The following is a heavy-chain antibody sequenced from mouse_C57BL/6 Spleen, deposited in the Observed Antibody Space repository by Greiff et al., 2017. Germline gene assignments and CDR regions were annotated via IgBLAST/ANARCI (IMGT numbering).Heavy chain of an antibody. CDR2: IYPGSGST. Sequence: VQLQQPGAELVKPGASVKMSCKASGYTFTSYWITWVKQRPGRGLEWIGVIYPGSGSTNNNEKFKSKATLTVDTSSSTAYMQLSSLTSEDSAVYYCARTDDGYYNYFDYWGQGTTLTVSS. CDR3: ARTDDGYYNYFDY. V-gene: IGHV1-55*01. D-gene: IGHD2-3*01. J-gene: IGHJ2*01. CDR1: GYTFTSYW.